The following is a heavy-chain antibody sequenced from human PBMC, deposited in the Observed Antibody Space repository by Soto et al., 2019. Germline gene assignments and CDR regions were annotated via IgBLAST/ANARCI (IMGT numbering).Heavy chain of an antibody. CDR2: FDPEDGET. CDR1: GYTLTELS. CDR3: ATSSVLMVYATNYYYDMDV. D-gene: IGHD2-8*01. V-gene: IGHV1-24*01. J-gene: IGHJ6*02. Sequence: ASVKVSCKVSGYTLTELSMHWVRQAPGKGLEWMGGFDPEDGETIYAQKFQGRVTMTEDTSTDTAYMELSSLRSEDTAVYYCATSSVLMVYATNYYYDMDVWGQGTTVTVSS.